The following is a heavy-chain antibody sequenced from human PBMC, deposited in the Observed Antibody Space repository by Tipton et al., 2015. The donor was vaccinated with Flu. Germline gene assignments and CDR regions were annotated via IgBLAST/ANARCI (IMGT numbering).Heavy chain of an antibody. CDR1: GGSFSGYY. V-gene: IGHV4-34*01. CDR3: ARCSGGSCYRFDY. CDR2: INHSGST. Sequence: TLSLTCAVYGGSFSGYYWSWIRQPPGKGLEWIGEINHSGSTNYNPSLKSRVTISVDTSKNQFSLKLSSVTAADTAVYYCARCSGGSCYRFDYWGQGTLVTVSS. D-gene: IGHD2-15*01. J-gene: IGHJ4*02.